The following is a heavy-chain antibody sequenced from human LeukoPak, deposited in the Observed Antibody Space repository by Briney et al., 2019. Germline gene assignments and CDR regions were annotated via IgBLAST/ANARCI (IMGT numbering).Heavy chain of an antibody. CDR1: GFPISTNG. J-gene: IGHJ6*03. V-gene: IGHV3-23*01. CDR2: IVGGDGGT. Sequence: GGSLRLSCAASGFPISTNGMSWVRQAPGKGLEWVTGIVGGDGGTYYADSVKGRFIISRDNSKNTLYVQMNSLRAEDTAVYYCARGAVYYMDIWGKGTTVTISS. D-gene: IGHD6-19*01. CDR3: ARGAVYYMDI.